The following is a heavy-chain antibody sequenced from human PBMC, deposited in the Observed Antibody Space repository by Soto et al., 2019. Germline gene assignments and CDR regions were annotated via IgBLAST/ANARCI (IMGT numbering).Heavy chain of an antibody. J-gene: IGHJ3*02. D-gene: IGHD3-22*01. CDR3: ARDLDSSGYYCDAFDI. CDR1: GFTFSDYY. V-gene: IGHV3-11*01. Sequence: GGSLRLSCAASGFTFSDYYMSWIRQAPGKGLEWVSYISSSGSTIYYADSVKGRFTISRDNAKNSLYLQMNSLRAEDTAVYYCARDLDSSGYYCDAFDIWGQGTMVTVSS. CDR2: ISSSGSTI.